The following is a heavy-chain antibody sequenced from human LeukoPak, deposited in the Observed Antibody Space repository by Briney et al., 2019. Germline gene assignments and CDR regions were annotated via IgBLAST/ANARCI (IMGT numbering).Heavy chain of an antibody. Sequence: GGSLRLSCAVSGFTVSSNYMNWVRQAPGKGLEWVSVIYSGGSTFYADSVKGRFTISRDNSKNTLYLQMNSLRAEGTAVYYCANSLGYCSGGSCYGPFDYWGQGTLVTVSS. CDR3: ANSLGYCSGGSCYGPFDY. CDR1: GFTVSSNY. CDR2: IYSGGST. J-gene: IGHJ4*02. V-gene: IGHV3-53*01. D-gene: IGHD2-15*01.